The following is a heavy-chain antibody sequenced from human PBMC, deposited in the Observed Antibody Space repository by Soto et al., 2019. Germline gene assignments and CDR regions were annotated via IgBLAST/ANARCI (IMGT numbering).Heavy chain of an antibody. D-gene: IGHD2-2*01. CDR1: GGSFSGYY. CDR2: INHSGST. Sequence: QVQLQQWGAGLLKPSETLSLTCAVYGGSFSGYYWSWIRQPPGKGLEWIGEINHSGSTNYNPSLKSRVTISVDTSKNQFSLKLSSVTAADTAVYYCARAPGGDIVLVPAAGGWFDPWGQGTLVTVSS. V-gene: IGHV4-34*01. J-gene: IGHJ5*02. CDR3: ARAPGGDIVLVPAAGGWFDP.